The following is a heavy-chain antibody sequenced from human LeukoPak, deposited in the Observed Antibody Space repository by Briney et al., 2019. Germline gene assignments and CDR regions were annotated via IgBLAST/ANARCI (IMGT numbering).Heavy chain of an antibody. D-gene: IGHD6-19*01. CDR3: ARGRQWLVPTDLDY. CDR1: GYTFTSYG. CDR2: ISAYNGNT. J-gene: IGHJ4*02. V-gene: IGHV1-18*01. Sequence: ASVKVSCKASGYTFTSYGISWVRRAPGQGLEWMGWISAYNGNTNYAQKLQGRVTMTTDTSTSTAYMELRSLRSDDTAVYYCARGRQWLVPTDLDYWGQGTLVTVSS.